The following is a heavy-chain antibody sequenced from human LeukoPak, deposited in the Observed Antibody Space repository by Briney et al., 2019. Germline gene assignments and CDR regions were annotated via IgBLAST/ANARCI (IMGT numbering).Heavy chain of an antibody. V-gene: IGHV3-53*01. CDR3: AKTGNPATGDY. CDR1: GFRFNTFW. J-gene: IGHJ4*02. D-gene: IGHD1-1*01. CDR2: IYSGGYT. Sequence: GGSLRLSCAASGFRFNTFWMSWVRQAPGKGLEWVSVIYSGGYTYYADSVKGRFTISRDSSKNTLYLQMNSLRAEDTAVYYCAKTGNPATGDYWGQGTLVTVSS.